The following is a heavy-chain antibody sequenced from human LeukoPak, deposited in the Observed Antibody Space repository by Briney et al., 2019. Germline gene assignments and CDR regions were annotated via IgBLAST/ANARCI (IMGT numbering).Heavy chain of an antibody. CDR1: GGSITSTTYY. CDR2: SYYSGNT. J-gene: IGHJ4*02. Sequence: PSETLSLTCSLSGGSITSTTYYWGWIRQPPGKGLEWIGSSYYSGNTYYNPSLESRVTISLDTSRRQFSLKLSSVTAADTAVYYCARYGSGSQNYLDYWGQGTLATVSS. D-gene: IGHD3-10*01. CDR3: ARYGSGSQNYLDY. V-gene: IGHV4-39*01.